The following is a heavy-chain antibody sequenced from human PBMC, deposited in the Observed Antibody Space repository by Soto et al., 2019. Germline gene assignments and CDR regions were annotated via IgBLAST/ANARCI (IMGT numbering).Heavy chain of an antibody. CDR2: IYYSGST. Sequence: PSETLSLTCTVSGGSISSYYWSWIRQPPGKGLEWIGYIYYSGSTNYNPSLKSRVTISVDTSKNQFSLKLSSVTAADTAVYYCARDLHTTTRYYYYYGMDVWGQGTTVTSP. D-gene: IGHD4-17*01. V-gene: IGHV4-59*01. CDR1: GGSISSYY. CDR3: ARDLHTTTRYYYYYGMDV. J-gene: IGHJ6*02.